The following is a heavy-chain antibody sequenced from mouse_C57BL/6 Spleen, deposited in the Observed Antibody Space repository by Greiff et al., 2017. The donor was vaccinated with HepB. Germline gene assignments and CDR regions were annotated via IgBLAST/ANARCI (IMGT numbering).Heavy chain of an antibody. D-gene: IGHD1-1*01. CDR1: GYTFTDYN. J-gene: IGHJ2*01. CDR2: INPNNGGT. Sequence: EVQLQQSGPELVKPGASVKMSCKASGYTFTDYNMHWVKQSHGKSLEWIGYINPNNGGTSYNQKFKGKATLTVNKSSSTAYMELRSLTSEDSAVYYCASPYYYGSSYGMDYWGQGTTLTVSS. V-gene: IGHV1-22*01. CDR3: ASPYYYGSSYGMDY.